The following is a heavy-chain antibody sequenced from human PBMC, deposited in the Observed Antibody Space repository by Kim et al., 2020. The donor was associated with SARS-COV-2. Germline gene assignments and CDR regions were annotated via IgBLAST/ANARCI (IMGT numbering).Heavy chain of an antibody. V-gene: IGHV4-59*13. CDR2: IYYSGST. J-gene: IGHJ6*02. D-gene: IGHD3-3*01. CDR1: GGSISSYY. CDR3: AGETRWRAYGMDV. Sequence: SETLSLTCTVSGGSISSYYWSWIRQPPGKGLEWIGYIYYSGSTNYNPSLKSRVTISVDTSKNQFSLKLSSVTAADTAVYYCAGETRWRAYGMDVWGQGTTVTVSS.